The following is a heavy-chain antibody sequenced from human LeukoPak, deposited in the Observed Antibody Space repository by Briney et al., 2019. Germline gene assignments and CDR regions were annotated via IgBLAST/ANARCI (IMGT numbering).Heavy chain of an antibody. J-gene: IGHJ6*03. D-gene: IGHD1-14*01. V-gene: IGHV4-59*12. CDR3: ARELRRYYYMDV. CDR2: IYYSGST. CDR1: GGSISSYY. Sequence: SETLSLTCTVSGGSISSYYWSWIRQPPGKGLEWIGYIYYSGSTNYNPSLKSRVTISVDTSKNQFSLKLSYVTAADKAVYYCARELRRYYYMDVWGKGTTVTVSS.